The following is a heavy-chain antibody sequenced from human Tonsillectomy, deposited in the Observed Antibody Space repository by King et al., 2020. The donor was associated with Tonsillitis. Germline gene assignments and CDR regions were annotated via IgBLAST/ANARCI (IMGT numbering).Heavy chain of an antibody. CDR1: GFTVSSNY. D-gene: IGHD1-1*01. CDR2: IYSGGNT. J-gene: IGHJ6*02. CDR3: AKDRSTGTNYYYGMDV. Sequence: VQLVESGGGLIQPGGSLRPSCAASGFTVSSNYMSWVRQAPGKGLEWVSVIYSGGNTYYADSVKGRFTISRDNSKNTLYLQMNSLRAEDTAVYYCAKDRSTGTNYYYGMDVWGQGTTVTVSS. V-gene: IGHV3-53*01.